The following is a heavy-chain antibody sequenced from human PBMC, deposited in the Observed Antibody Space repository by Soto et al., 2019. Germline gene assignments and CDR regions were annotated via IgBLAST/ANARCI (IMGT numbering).Heavy chain of an antibody. CDR2: TSGSGGST. V-gene: IGHV3-23*01. D-gene: IGHD3-16*01. Sequence: EVQLLESGGALVQPGGSLRLSCAASGFKFSNYAMSWVRQAPGKGLEWVSETSGSGGSTYYTDSVKGRFTISRDNSKNTLDLQMNKLRAEDTAVYYCGKGWEGLWYYHWFDPWGQGTLVPVSS. J-gene: IGHJ5*02. CDR1: GFKFSNYA. CDR3: GKGWEGLWYYHWFDP.